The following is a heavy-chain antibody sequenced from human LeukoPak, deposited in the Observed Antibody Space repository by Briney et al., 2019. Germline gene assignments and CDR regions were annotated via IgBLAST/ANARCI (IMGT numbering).Heavy chain of an antibody. D-gene: IGHD3-22*01. Sequence: GGSLGLSCVASGFTFSSYAMHWVRQAPGKGLEWVTLISYDGINKNYADSVKGRFTISRDNSKNTLYLQMNSLRDEDTAVYYCARDRVPYENSHYYWAFDYWGQGTLVTVSS. V-gene: IGHV3-30-3*01. CDR3: ARDRVPYENSHYYWAFDY. CDR1: GFTFSSYA. CDR2: ISYDGINK. J-gene: IGHJ4*02.